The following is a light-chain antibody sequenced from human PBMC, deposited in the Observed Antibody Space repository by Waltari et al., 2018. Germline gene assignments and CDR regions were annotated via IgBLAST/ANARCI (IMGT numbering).Light chain of an antibody. CDR2: GAS. CDR3: QHYVSLPVT. CDR1: QSVSRA. J-gene: IGKJ1*01. V-gene: IGKV3-20*01. Sequence: EIVLTQSPGTLSLSPGERATLSCRASQSVSRALAWYQQNPGQAPRLLIYGASNRATGIPDRFSGSGSGTDFMLIISRLGPEDFAVYYCQHYVSLPVTFGQGTKVEIK.